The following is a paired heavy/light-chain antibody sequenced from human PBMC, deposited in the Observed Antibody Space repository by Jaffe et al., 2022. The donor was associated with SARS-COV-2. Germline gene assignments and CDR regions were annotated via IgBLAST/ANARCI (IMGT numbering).Light chain of an antibody. Sequence: EIVMTQSPATLSVSPGERATLSCRASQSVSSNLAWYQQKPGQAPRLLIYGASTRATGIPARFSGSGSGTEFTLTISSLQSEDFAVYYCQQYNNWPLFGQGTKLEIK. CDR3: QQYNNWPL. CDR1: QSVSSN. V-gene: IGKV3-15*01. CDR2: GAS. J-gene: IGKJ2*01.
Heavy chain of an antibody. CDR1: GGSISSGGYY. J-gene: IGHJ4*02. V-gene: IGHV4-31*03. D-gene: IGHD2-2*01. CDR3: ARAVLGYCSSTSCSEYYFDY. CDR2: IYYSGST. Sequence: QVQLQESGPGLVKPSQTLSLTCTVSGGSISSGGYYWSWIRQHPGKGLEWIGYIYYSGSTYYNPSLKSRVTISVDTSKNQFSLKLSSVTAADTAVYYCARAVLGYCSSTSCSEYYFDYWGQGTLVTVSS.